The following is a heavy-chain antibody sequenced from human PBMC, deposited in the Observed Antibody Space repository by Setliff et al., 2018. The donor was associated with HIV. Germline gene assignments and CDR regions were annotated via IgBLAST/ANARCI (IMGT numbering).Heavy chain of an antibody. Sequence: ASVKVSCKASGYTFTSCFLHWVRQAPGQGLEYMGIINPSDGSADYVEKFQDRVTITRDTSTSTVYMEMSSLRSEDTAIYYCAKEYHTATTGTRVANYFDYWGQGTLVTVSS. CDR3: AKEYHTATTGTRVANYFDY. D-gene: IGHD1-1*01. CDR1: GYTFTSCF. V-gene: IGHV1-46*01. J-gene: IGHJ4*02. CDR2: INPSDGSA.